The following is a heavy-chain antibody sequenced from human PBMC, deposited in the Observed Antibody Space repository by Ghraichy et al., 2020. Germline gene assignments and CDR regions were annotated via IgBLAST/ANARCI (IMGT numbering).Heavy chain of an antibody. CDR1: GFTFSSYV. J-gene: IGHJ4*02. V-gene: IGHV3-23*01. CDR3: AKRGSYYDFHY. D-gene: IGHD1-26*01. Sequence: SCAASGFTFSSYVMSWVRQAPGKGLEWVSGINSSGGSTYYADSVKGRFTISRDNSKNTLYLQMHSLRAEDTAVYYCAKRGSYYDFHYWGQGTLVTASS. CDR2: INSSGGST.